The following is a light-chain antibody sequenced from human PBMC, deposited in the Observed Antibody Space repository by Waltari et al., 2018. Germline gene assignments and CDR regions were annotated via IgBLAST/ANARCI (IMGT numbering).Light chain of an antibody. J-gene: IGKJ2*01. V-gene: IGKV1-39*01. Sequence: DIQMTQSPSSLSVSVGDRVTITCRASQLVGNFLNWYKQKPGQAPSLLIYAASSLQSGVPWRFSGRVSGTDFTLTISSLQPEDFATYYCQQSYTTPYTFGQGTRLDIK. CDR1: QLVGNF. CDR3: QQSYTTPYT. CDR2: AAS.